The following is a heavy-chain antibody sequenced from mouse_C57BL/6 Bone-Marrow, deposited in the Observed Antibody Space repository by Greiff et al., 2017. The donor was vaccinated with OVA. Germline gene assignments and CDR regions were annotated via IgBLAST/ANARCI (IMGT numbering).Heavy chain of an antibody. CDR2: IYPGSGST. D-gene: IGHD2-4*01. V-gene: IGHV1-55*01. CDR1: GYTFTSYW. J-gene: IGHJ1*03. Sequence: VQLQQPGAELVKPGASVKMSCKASGYTFTSYWITWVKQRPGQGLEWIGDIYPGSGSTNYNEKFKSKATLTVDTSSSTAYMQLSSLTSEDSAVYYCARSRDYERYFDVWGTGTTVTVSS. CDR3: ARSRDYERYFDV.